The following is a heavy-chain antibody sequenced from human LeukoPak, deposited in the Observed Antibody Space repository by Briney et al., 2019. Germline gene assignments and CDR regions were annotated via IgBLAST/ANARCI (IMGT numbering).Heavy chain of an antibody. CDR2: ISSSSSYI. V-gene: IGHV3-21*01. D-gene: IGHD3-22*01. CDR3: ARQVSGYYYFDY. J-gene: IGHJ4*02. Sequence: GGSLRLSCAASGFPFSSYGMNWVRQAPGKGLEWVSSISSSSSYIYYADSVKGRFTISRDNAKNSLYLQMNSLRVEDTAVYYCARQVSGYYYFDYWGQGTLVTVSS. CDR1: GFPFSSYG.